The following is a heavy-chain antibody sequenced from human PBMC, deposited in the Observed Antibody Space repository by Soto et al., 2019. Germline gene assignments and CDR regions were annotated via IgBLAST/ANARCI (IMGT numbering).Heavy chain of an antibody. CDR1: GYTFTYYG. J-gene: IGHJ4*02. D-gene: IGHD2-21*02. Sequence: ASVKVSCKASGYTFTYYGISWVRQAPGQGLEWLGWISTYSGDTNSAPRLQGRLTMSTDTSTSTAYMELRSLTSDDTAVYYCARDERDSCSGGDCFYFGYWGQGTLVTVSS. CDR2: ISTYSGDT. V-gene: IGHV1-18*04. CDR3: ARDERDSCSGGDCFYFGY.